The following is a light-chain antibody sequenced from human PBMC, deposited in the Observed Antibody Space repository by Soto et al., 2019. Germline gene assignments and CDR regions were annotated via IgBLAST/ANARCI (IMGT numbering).Light chain of an antibody. Sequence: QSALTQPASVSGSPGQSITISCTGTSSDVGGYNYVSWYQQHPGKAPKLLIYGVSNRPSGVSNRFSGSKSGNTASLTIAGLQAEDEAYYYCSSFTSSTTVFFGGGTKLTVL. CDR2: GVS. J-gene: IGLJ2*01. V-gene: IGLV2-14*03. CDR3: SSFTSSTTVF. CDR1: SSDVGGYNY.